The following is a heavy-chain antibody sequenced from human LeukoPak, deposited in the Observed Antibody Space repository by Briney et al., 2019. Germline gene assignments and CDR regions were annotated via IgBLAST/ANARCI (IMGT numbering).Heavy chain of an antibody. V-gene: IGHV4-59*08. J-gene: IGHJ5*02. CDR3: ARRSYDTLTGYFRFDP. Sequence: SETLSLTCTVSGGSINDYYWAWIRQPPGMGLEWIGYVSDTGRTNYHPSLNSRVTISVDTSKSQFSLNLRSVTAADTAVYYCARRSYDTLTGYFRFDPWGRGALVTVSS. D-gene: IGHD3-9*01. CDR2: VSDTGRT. CDR1: GGSINDYY.